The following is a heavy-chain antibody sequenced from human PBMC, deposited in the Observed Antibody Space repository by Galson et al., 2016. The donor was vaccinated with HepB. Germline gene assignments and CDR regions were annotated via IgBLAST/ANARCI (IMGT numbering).Heavy chain of an antibody. CDR3: VRDSQTYNCAVFVGDY. D-gene: IGHD5-24*01. V-gene: IGHV3-33*01. CDR2: IWYDGSNK. CDR1: GFSFRTYG. J-gene: IGHJ4*02. Sequence: SLRLSCAASGFSFRTYGMHWVRQAPGRGLEWLAVIWYDGSNKYYADSVTGRFTISRDNSKNTLYLQLNSLRAEDTAIYYCVRDSQTYNCAVFVGDYWGQGTLVTVSS.